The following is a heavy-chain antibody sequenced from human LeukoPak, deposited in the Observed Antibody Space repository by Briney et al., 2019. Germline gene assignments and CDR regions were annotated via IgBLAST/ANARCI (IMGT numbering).Heavy chain of an antibody. V-gene: IGHV3-23*01. D-gene: IGHD4-17*01. CDR3: ARDSYGDYGFDY. J-gene: IGHJ4*02. Sequence: GGSLRLSCAASGFTFSSYAMSWVRQAPGKGLEWVSAISGSGGSTYYADSVKGRFTISRDNSKNTLYLQMNGLRAEDTAVYYCARDSYGDYGFDYWGQGTLVTVSS. CDR2: ISGSGGST. CDR1: GFTFSSYA.